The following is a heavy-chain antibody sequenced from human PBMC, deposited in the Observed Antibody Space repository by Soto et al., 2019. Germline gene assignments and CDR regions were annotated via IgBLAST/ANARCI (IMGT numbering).Heavy chain of an antibody. D-gene: IGHD6-13*01. CDR2: IYAGGSA. V-gene: IGHV3-53*01. CDR1: GFSVSNNF. CDR3: ASGVWVPGDSSSWYYY. J-gene: IGHJ4*02. Sequence: PGGSLRLSCSASGFSVSNNFMSWVRLPPGKGPEWVSIIYAGGSAFYADSVKGRFTISRHNSKNTVFLQMNSLRDEDTAVYYCASGVWVPGDSSSWYYYWGQGTLVTV.